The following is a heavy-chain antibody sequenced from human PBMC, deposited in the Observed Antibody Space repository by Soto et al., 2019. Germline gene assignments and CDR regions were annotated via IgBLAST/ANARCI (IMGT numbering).Heavy chain of an antibody. CDR2: INTHNGNT. CDR3: ARAGIYTYFDY. D-gene: IGHD6-19*01. Sequence: QVQLVQSGAEVKKPGASVKVSCKASGYTFTSYGISWVRQAPGQGLEWMGWINTHNGNTDFAQKLQGRVTKTTDTSTGTAHMELRSLKSDDTAVYYCARAGIYTYFDYWGQGTLVTVSS. J-gene: IGHJ4*02. CDR1: GYTFTSYG. V-gene: IGHV1-18*01.